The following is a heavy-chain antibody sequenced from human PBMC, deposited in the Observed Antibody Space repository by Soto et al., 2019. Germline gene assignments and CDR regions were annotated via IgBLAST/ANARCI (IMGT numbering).Heavy chain of an antibody. D-gene: IGHD6-19*01. J-gene: IGHJ6*02. CDR1: EFTFSSYA. CDR2: ITSGGSST. CDR3: ARSIAVAVAYYYGMDV. V-gene: IGHV3-23*01. Sequence: SLRLSCAASEFTFSSYAMSWVRQAPGKGLEWVSAITSGGSSTYYADSVKGRFTISRDSSKNTLYLQMNSLRAEDTAIYYCARSIAVAVAYYYGMDVWGPGTTVTVSS.